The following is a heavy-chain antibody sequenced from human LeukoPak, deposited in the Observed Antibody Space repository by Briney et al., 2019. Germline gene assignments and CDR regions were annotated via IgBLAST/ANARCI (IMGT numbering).Heavy chain of an antibody. J-gene: IGHJ6*02. Sequence: PSETLSLTCAVYGGSFSGYYWSWIRQPPGRGLEWIGEINHSGSTNYNPSLKSRVTISVDTSKNQFSLKLSSVTAADTAVYYCARVPYGDKYYGMDVWGQGTTVTVSS. CDR3: ARVPYGDKYYGMDV. CDR2: INHSGST. CDR1: GGSFSGYY. D-gene: IGHD4-17*01. V-gene: IGHV4-34*01.